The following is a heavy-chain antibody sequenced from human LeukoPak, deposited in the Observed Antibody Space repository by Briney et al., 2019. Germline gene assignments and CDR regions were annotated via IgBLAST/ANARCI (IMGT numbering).Heavy chain of an antibody. J-gene: IGHJ5*02. V-gene: IGHV4-59*01. CDR3: ARAYDFWSGYYFWFDP. D-gene: IGHD3-3*01. CDR2: IYYSGST. CDR1: GVSISSYY. Sequence: SETLSLTCTVSGVSISSYYWSWIRQPPGKGLEWIGYIYYSGSTNYNPSLKSRVTISVDTSKNQFSLKLSSVTAADTAVYYCARAYDFWSGYYFWFDPWGQGTLVTVSS.